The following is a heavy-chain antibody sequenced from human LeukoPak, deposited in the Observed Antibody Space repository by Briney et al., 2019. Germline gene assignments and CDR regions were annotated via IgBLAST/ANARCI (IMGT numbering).Heavy chain of an antibody. V-gene: IGHV4-34*01. Sequence: SETLSLTCAVYGGSFSGYYWSWIRQPPGKGLEWIGEINHSGSTNYNPSLKSRVTISVDTSKNQFSLKLSSVTAADTAVYYCARGGVYGSGSYRYFDYWGQGTLVTVSS. J-gene: IGHJ4*02. D-gene: IGHD3-10*01. CDR1: GGSFSGYY. CDR2: INHSGST. CDR3: ARGGVYGSGSYRYFDY.